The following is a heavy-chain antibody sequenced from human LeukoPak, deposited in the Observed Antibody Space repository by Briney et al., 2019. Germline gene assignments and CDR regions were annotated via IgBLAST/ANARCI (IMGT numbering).Heavy chain of an antibody. D-gene: IGHD1/OR15-1a*01. CDR2: IYTSGST. J-gene: IGHJ6*03. Sequence: TSETLSLTCTVSGGSISSYYWSWIRQPAGKGLEWIGRIYTSGSTNYNPSLKSRVTMSVDTSKNQFSLKLSSVTAADTAVYYCARNNPGLGYYYYMDVWGKGTTVTISS. CDR3: ARNNPGLGYYYYMDV. V-gene: IGHV4-4*07. CDR1: GGSISSYY.